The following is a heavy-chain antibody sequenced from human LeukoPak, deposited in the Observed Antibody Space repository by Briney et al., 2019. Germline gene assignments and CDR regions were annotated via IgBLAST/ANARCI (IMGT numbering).Heavy chain of an antibody. J-gene: IGHJ4*02. Sequence: PGRSLRFSCAASGFTFSSYAMHWVRQAPGKGLEWVAVISYDGSNKYYADSVKGRLTISRDNSKNTLYLQMNSLRAEDTAVYYCARDSGYYDILTQFDYWGQGTLVTVSS. CDR1: GFTFSSYA. CDR3: ARDSGYYDILTQFDY. CDR2: ISYDGSNK. V-gene: IGHV3-30-3*01. D-gene: IGHD3-9*01.